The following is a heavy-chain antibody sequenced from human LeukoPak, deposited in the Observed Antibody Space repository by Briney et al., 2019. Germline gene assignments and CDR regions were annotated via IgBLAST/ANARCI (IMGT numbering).Heavy chain of an antibody. J-gene: IGHJ3*02. Sequence: PGGSLRLSCAASGFTFSSYAMHWVRQAPGKGLEWVAVISYDGSNKYYADSVKGRFTISRDNSKNTLYLQMNSLRAEDTAVYYCAKDIESRGYCSSTSCYIDGFEIWGQGTMVTVSS. CDR3: AKDIESRGYCSSTSCYIDGFEI. CDR1: GFTFSSYA. V-gene: IGHV3-30-3*02. D-gene: IGHD2-2*02. CDR2: ISYDGSNK.